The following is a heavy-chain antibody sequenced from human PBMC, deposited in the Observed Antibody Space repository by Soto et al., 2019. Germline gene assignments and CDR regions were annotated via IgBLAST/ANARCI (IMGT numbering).Heavy chain of an antibody. V-gene: IGHV4-4*02. D-gene: IGHD3-16*01. CDR3: ARGGGYYFDY. CDR2: IFHSGST. Sequence: SETLSLTCAISGGSVGSYNWWNWVRQSPGKGLEWIGEIFHSGSTNYNPSLKSRVTISLDKSKNQVSLNLNSVTAADTAVYYCARGGGYYFDYWGQGTLVTVSS. CDR1: GGSVGSYNW. J-gene: IGHJ4*02.